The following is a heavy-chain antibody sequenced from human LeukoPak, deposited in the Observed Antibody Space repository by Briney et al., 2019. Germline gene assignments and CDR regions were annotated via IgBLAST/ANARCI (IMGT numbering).Heavy chain of an antibody. CDR3: TRDTGCSGGACYSFYDY. CDR2: IKQDGSAK. D-gene: IGHD2-15*01. J-gene: IGHJ4*02. Sequence: GGSLRLSCAASGFTFSSYWRTWVRQAPGQGLEWVANIKQDGSAKYYVDSVKGRFTISRDNAKNSLYLQMNSLRVEDTAVYYCTRDTGCSGGACYSFYDYWGQGTLVTVSS. CDR1: GFTFSSYW. V-gene: IGHV3-7*03.